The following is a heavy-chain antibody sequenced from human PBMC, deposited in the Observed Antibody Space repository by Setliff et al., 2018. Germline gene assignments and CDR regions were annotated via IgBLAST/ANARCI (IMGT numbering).Heavy chain of an antibody. Sequence: PSETLSLTCGVSGSSITSSNWWSWVRQAPGKGLEWVGQIFHSGSTHFNPSLKSRLTMSVDQSKNQFSLRLRSVTAADTAVYYCARHGDYDILTGYYNPSYYYYMDVWGKGTTVTVSS. CDR3: ARHGDYDILTGYYNPSYYYYMDV. D-gene: IGHD3-9*01. V-gene: IGHV4-4*02. CDR2: IFHSGST. CDR1: GSSITSSNW. J-gene: IGHJ6*03.